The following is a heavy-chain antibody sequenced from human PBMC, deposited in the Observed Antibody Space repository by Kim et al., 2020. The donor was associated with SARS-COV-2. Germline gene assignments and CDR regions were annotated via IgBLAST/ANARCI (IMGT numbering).Heavy chain of an antibody. V-gene: IGHV3-23*01. CDR3: AKKRGRLDYYYYMDV. J-gene: IGHJ6*03. Sequence: DSVKGRFTISRDNSKNTLYLQMNSLRAEDTAVYYCAKKRGRLDYYYYMDVWGKGTTVTVSS. D-gene: IGHD3-16*01.